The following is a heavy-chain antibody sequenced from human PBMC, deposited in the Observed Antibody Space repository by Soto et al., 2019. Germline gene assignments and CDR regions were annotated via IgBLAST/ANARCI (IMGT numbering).Heavy chain of an antibody. CDR3: ATSYGSGYRAFDY. CDR1: GDTFNFYS. D-gene: IGHD3-10*01. Sequence: QVQLVQSGAEVKRPGSSVKVSCKASGDTFNFYSINWVRQSPGLGLEGMGRVNPIVSMSNYAQRFQGRVTITADKSTSTAYMERSGLRSEDTAIYYCATSYGSGYRAFDYWGQGALVTFSS. V-gene: IGHV1-69*04. J-gene: IGHJ4*02. CDR2: VNPIVSMS.